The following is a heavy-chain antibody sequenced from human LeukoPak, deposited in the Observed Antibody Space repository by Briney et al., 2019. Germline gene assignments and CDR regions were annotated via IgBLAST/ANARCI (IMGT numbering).Heavy chain of an antibody. J-gene: IGHJ4*02. CDR2: IKDDGSQK. CDR3: ARRNSGTWWSFDS. Sequence: GGSLRLSCEASRFNFSSYWMSWVRQAPGKGLAWVANIKDDGSQKNYIDSVKGRFTISRDNAKDSLFLQMNSLSSEDTAVYYCARRNSGTWWSFDSWGQGTLVTVSS. D-gene: IGHD2-15*01. CDR1: RFNFSSYW. V-gene: IGHV3-7*01.